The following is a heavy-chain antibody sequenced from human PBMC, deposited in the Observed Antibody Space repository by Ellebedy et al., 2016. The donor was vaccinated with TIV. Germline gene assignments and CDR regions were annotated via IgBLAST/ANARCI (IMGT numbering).Heavy chain of an antibody. CDR2: IGGSDATT. CDR1: GFTFSSCG. D-gene: IGHD6-13*01. CDR3: AKRPTAAAGNWYFDL. Sequence: GESLKISCAGSGFTFSSCGMSWVRQAPGKGLEWVSAIGGSDATTKHADSVKGRFTISRDNSKSTLYLQMNSLRAEDTAVYYCAKRPTAAAGNWYFDLWGRGALVTVSS. V-gene: IGHV3-23*01. J-gene: IGHJ2*01.